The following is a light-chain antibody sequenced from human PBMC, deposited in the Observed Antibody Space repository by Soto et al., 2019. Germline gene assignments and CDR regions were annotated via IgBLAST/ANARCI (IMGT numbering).Light chain of an antibody. CDR3: QQLNSYPLT. Sequence: DIQMTQSPSSLSASLGDRVTITCRASQGIATYLAWYQQKPGQAPNLLIYSASTLQSGVPSRFSGGGSGTEFTLTISSLQPEDFATYYCQQLNSYPLTFGGGTKVEI. V-gene: IGKV1-9*01. CDR2: SAS. J-gene: IGKJ4*01. CDR1: QGIATY.